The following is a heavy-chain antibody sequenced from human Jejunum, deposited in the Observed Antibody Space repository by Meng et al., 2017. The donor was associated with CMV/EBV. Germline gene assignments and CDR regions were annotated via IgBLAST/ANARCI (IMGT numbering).Heavy chain of an antibody. CDR3: ARDDGSGEYRMISYGMDV. CDR1: SSDYS. CDR2: ISSSGQTI. D-gene: IGHD2-2*02. J-gene: IGHJ6*02. V-gene: IGHV3-11*01. Sequence: SSDYSMSWIRKPPGKGLEWLSSISSSGQTIDYADSVKGRFTISRDNAKNSVHLQINNLRAEDTAVYYCARDDGSGEYRMISYGMDVWGQGTTVTVSS.